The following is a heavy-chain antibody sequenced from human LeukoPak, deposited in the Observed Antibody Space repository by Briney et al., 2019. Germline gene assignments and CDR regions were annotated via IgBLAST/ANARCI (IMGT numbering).Heavy chain of an antibody. Sequence: GWSLRLSCAASGFTFSRFDMHWVRQPTGQGLEWVSTIGTASDTYYPGSVEGRFTLSRDNAKNSLYLQMNSLTAGDTAVYYCARGPPRGKYYYMDVWGKGTTVTVSS. V-gene: IGHV3-13*01. CDR1: GFTFSRFD. J-gene: IGHJ6*03. CDR2: IGTASDT. D-gene: IGHD1-1*01. CDR3: ARGPPRGKYYYMDV.